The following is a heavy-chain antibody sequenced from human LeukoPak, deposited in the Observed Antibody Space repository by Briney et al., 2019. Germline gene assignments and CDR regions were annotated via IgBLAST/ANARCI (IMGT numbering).Heavy chain of an antibody. D-gene: IGHD3-22*01. Sequence: GASVKVSFKTSGYTFTGYHIHWVRQAPGQGLEWMGMINPSSGGISYSQKFQGRVTMTRDTSTSTIYMEFSSLRSEDTAVYYCARDPSQYYYDSSGYYGPSVTYFDYWGRGTLVSVSS. CDR1: GYTFTGYH. J-gene: IGHJ4*02. CDR2: INPSSGGI. V-gene: IGHV1-46*01. CDR3: ARDPSQYYYDSSGYYGPSVTYFDY.